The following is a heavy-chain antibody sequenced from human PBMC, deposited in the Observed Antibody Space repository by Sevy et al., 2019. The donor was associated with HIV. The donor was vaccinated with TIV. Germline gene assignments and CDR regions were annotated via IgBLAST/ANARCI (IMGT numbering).Heavy chain of an antibody. CDR2: IKQDGSEK. D-gene: IGHD3-10*01. CDR1: GFTFSSYW. Sequence: GGSLRLSCAASGFTFSSYWMSWVRQAPGKGLEWVANIKQDGSEKYYVDSVKGRFTISRDNAKNSLYLQMNSLRAEDTAVYYCYGSGESLDGGAFDIWGQGTMVTVSS. J-gene: IGHJ3*02. CDR3: YGSGESLDGGAFDI. V-gene: IGHV3-7*01.